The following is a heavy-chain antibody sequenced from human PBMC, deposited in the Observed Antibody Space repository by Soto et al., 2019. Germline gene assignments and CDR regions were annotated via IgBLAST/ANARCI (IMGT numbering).Heavy chain of an antibody. CDR1: GFTFSSYA. CDR2: IRDSGDST. V-gene: IGHV3-23*01. CDR3: AKDPWGQQLEPPDY. D-gene: IGHD6-13*01. Sequence: GSLRLSCAASGFTFSSYAMSWVRQAPGKGLEWVSAIRDSGDSTYYADFVRGRFTISRDNSKNTLYMQMNSLRAEGTAVYYCAKDPWGQQLEPPDYWGQGTLVTVSS. J-gene: IGHJ4*02.